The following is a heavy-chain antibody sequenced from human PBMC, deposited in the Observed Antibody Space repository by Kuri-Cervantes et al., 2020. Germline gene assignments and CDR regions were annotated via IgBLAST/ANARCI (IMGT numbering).Heavy chain of an antibody. Sequence: SETLSLTCTVSGGSISSSSYYWGWIRQPPGKGLEWIGSIYYSGSTYYNPSLKSRVTISVDTSKNQFSLKLNSVTPEDTAVYYCARGYSSSWYPHPLDYWGQGTLVTVSS. CDR1: GGSISSSSYY. J-gene: IGHJ4*02. V-gene: IGHV4-39*07. CDR3: ARGYSSSWYPHPLDY. D-gene: IGHD6-13*01. CDR2: IYYSGST.